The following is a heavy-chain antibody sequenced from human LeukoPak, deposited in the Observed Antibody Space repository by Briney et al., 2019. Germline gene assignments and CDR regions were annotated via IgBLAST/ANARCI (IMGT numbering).Heavy chain of an antibody. CDR3: ATSDILTGYYYYYGMDV. CDR1: GFTFDDYA. Sequence: GGSLRLSCAASGFTFDDYAMHWVRQAPGKGLEWVSLISVDGGSTYYADSVKGRFTISRDNSKNSLYLQMNSLRTEETALYYCATSDILTGYYYYYGMDVWGQGTTVTVSS. J-gene: IGHJ6*02. V-gene: IGHV3-43*02. CDR2: ISVDGGST. D-gene: IGHD3-9*01.